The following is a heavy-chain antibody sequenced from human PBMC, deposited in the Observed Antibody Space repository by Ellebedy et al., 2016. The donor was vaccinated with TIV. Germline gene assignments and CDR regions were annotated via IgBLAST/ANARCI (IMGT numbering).Heavy chain of an antibody. CDR3: ARSSSGSYHLVPFDY. Sequence: ASVKVSCXASGYTFTSYGISLVRQAPGQGLDWMGWISTYKGNTKYAQKFQGRVTMTTDTSTSTAYMELRSLRSDDTAVYYCARSSSGSYHLVPFDYWGQGTLVTVSS. J-gene: IGHJ4*02. V-gene: IGHV1-18*01. CDR2: ISTYKGNT. CDR1: GYTFTSYG. D-gene: IGHD1-26*01.